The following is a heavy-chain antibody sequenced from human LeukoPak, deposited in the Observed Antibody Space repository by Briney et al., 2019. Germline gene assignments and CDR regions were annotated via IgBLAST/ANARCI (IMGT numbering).Heavy chain of an antibody. D-gene: IGHD3-10*01. J-gene: IGHJ4*02. V-gene: IGHV4-59*01. CDR2: SSYNGNT. CDR1: GAYFTNYY. CDR3: ARGALLWFGAKMEYYFDS. Sequence: SETLSLTCTVSGAYFTNYYWSFIRQPPEKGLEWIGFSSYNGNTNYNPSLKSRVTISVDMSKNQFSLRLKSVTAADTAVYYCARGALLWFGAKMEYYFDSWGQGTPLTVSS.